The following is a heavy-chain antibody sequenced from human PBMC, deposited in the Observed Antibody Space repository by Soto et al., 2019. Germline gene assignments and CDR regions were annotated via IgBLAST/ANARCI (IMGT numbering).Heavy chain of an antibody. CDR2: INPSGAST. Sequence: QVQLVQSGAEVKKPGASVKVACKASGYSFNSYYMHWVRQAPGQGPEWMGVINPSGASTSYAQKLQGRVTMTRDTSTSTVYMELSILRSEDTALYYCASDYNAYQRQHVFDIWGQGTLVTVSS. CDR3: ASDYNAYQRQHVFDI. CDR1: GYSFNSYY. V-gene: IGHV1-46*02. D-gene: IGHD3-10*01. J-gene: IGHJ3*02.